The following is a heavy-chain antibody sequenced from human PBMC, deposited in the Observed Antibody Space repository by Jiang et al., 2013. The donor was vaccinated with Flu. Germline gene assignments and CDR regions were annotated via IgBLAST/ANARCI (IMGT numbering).Heavy chain of an antibody. CDR2: IYYSGST. CDR1: GGSISGYY. V-gene: IGHV4-59*01. D-gene: IGHD1-14*01. J-gene: IGHJ5*02. CDR3: ARGSHHIGP. Sequence: VLLKPSETLSLTCTVSGGSISGYYWSWIRQPPGKGLEWIGYIYYSGSTNYNPSLKTRVTMSLDTSKNQFSLKLTSVTAADTAVYYCARGSHHIGPWGQGTLVTVSS.